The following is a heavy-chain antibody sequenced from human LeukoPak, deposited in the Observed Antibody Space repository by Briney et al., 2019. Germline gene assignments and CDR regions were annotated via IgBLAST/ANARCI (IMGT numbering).Heavy chain of an antibody. Sequence: SQTLSLTCAISGDSVSSNSAAWNWIRQSPSRGLEWLGRTYYRSKWYNDYAVSVKSRITTNPATSKNQFSLQLNSVTPEDTAVYYCAREGRYSSSWYQFDAFDIWGQGTMVTVSS. J-gene: IGHJ3*02. CDR1: GDSVSSNSAA. D-gene: IGHD6-13*01. CDR2: TYYRSKWYN. CDR3: AREGRYSSSWYQFDAFDI. V-gene: IGHV6-1*01.